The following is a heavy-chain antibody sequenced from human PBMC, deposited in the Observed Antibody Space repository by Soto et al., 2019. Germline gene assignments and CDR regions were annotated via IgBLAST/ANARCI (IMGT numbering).Heavy chain of an antibody. D-gene: IGHD1-26*01. CDR3: ARENRGRGTFDI. CDR2: IIPMFGTA. CDR1: GGTFTNYP. Sequence: QVQLVQSGAEVKKPGSSVKVSCKSSGGTFTNYPITWVRQAPGQGLEWMGGIIPMFGTANYAQKLQGRVTITADESTSTAYMDLSSLRSEDTAVYYCARENRGRGTFDIWGQGTMVTLSS. J-gene: IGHJ3*02. V-gene: IGHV1-69*01.